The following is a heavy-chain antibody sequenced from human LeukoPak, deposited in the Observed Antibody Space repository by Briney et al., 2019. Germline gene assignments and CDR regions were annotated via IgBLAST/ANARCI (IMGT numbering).Heavy chain of an antibody. D-gene: IGHD1-26*01. CDR1: GGSIRSSYYY. V-gene: IGHV4-39*01. CDR3: ARRTPYSGSYIFDY. J-gene: IGHJ4*02. CDR2: IYDSGST. Sequence: SETLSLTCTVSGGSIRSSYYYWGWIRQPPGKGLEWIGSIYDSGSTYYNPSLKSRVTISVDTSKNQFSLKLNSVTAADTAVYYCARRTPYSGSYIFDYWGQGTLVTVSS.